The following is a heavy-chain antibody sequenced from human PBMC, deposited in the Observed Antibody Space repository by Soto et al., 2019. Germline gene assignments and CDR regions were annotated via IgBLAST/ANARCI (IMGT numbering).Heavy chain of an antibody. V-gene: IGHV3-30*03. CDR2: ISNDGNNQ. CDR1: GSPLSFYV. CDR3: AILYVWGSDLDF. Sequence: SLIPPCASSGSPLSFYVMHWVSQDPGKGLEWVAAISNDGNNQHYAGYVKGRFPISRDNSKNTLHLQMNSLRAEDTAVYYCAILYVWGSDLDFWGQGILVTVSS. J-gene: IGHJ4*02. D-gene: IGHD3-16*01.